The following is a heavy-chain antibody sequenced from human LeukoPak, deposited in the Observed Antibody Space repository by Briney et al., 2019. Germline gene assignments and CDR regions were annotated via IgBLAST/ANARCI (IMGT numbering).Heavy chain of an antibody. V-gene: IGHV4-39*01. CDR1: GGSISSSSYY. D-gene: IGHD3-3*01. CDR2: IYYSGST. CDR3: ARNDFWSGYYTEYYYYYYMDV. Sequence: SETLSLTCTVSGGSISSSSYYWGWIRQPPGKGLEWIGSIYYSGSTYYNPSLKSRVTISVDTSKNQFSLKLSSVTAADTAVYYCARNDFWSGYYTEYYYYYYMDVWGKGTTVTVSS. J-gene: IGHJ6*03.